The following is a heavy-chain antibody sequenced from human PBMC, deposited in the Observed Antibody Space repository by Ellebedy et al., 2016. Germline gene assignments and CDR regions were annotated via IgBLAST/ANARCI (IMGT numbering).Heavy chain of an antibody. J-gene: IGHJ4*02. D-gene: IGHD2-15*01. V-gene: IGHV6-1*01. CDR1: GDSVSRNSGA. Sequence: SQTLSLTCAISGDSVSRNSGAWNWIRQSPSRGLEWLGRTYYRSKWYIDYAVSVKSRMTINPDTSKNQFSLQLNSVTHEDTAVYYCARDLTNGVVAALVDWGQGTLVTVSS. CDR3: ARDLTNGVVAALVD. CDR2: TYYRSKWYI.